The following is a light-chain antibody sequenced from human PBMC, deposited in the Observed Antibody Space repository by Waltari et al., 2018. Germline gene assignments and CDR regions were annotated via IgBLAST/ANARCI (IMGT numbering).Light chain of an antibody. Sequence: ERVMTQSPATLSVSPGERATLSCRASQSVSNNLAWYQQKPGQTPRLLIYGASTRATDIPARFSGSGSGTEFTLTISSLQSEDFAVYYCQQYNNWLWTFGQRTKVEVK. CDR1: QSVSNN. CDR3: QQYNNWLWT. V-gene: IGKV3-15*01. J-gene: IGKJ1*01. CDR2: GAS.